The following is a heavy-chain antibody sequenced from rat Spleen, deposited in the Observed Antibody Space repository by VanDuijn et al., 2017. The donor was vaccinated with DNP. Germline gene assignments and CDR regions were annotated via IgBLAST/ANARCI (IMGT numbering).Heavy chain of an antibody. V-gene: IGHV5-58*01. J-gene: IGHJ2*01. Sequence: EVQLVESGGGLVQPGRSLKLSCVASGFTFSSYWMYWIRQAPGKGLEWVASIHTDGSTTYYPDSVKGRFTISRDNAENTVYLQMNSLRSEDTATYYCARVNWVPDYWGQGVMVTVSS. CDR2: IHTDGSTT. CDR3: ARVNWVPDY. CDR1: GFTFSSYW. D-gene: IGHD5-1*01.